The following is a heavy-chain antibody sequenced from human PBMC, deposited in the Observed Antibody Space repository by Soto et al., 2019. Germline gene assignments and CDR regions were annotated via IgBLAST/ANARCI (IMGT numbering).Heavy chain of an antibody. CDR2: ISWNSGSI. J-gene: IGHJ4*02. Sequence: EVQLVESGGALVQPGRSLRLSCAASGFTFDDYAMHWVRQAPGKGLEWVSGISWNSGSIGYADSVKGRFTMSRDNAKNVLYLKMNSLIAVDLALYSCAKDMGGRDYGYYSSSPGVWSWVEGTL. CDR1: GFTFDDYA. V-gene: IGHV3-9*03. CDR3: AKDMGGRDYGYYSSSPGVWS. D-gene: IGHD4-17*01.